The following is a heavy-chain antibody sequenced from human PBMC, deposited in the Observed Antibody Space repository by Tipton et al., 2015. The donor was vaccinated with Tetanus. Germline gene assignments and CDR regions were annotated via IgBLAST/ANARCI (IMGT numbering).Heavy chain of an antibody. Sequence: SLTCAAYGGAFSGHYWTWIRQAPGKGLEWIGEIHPSGSTNYNASLRGRVTMSVDLTRKHVFLRMTSVTAADTAVYYCARSIAAASVWPFDYWGQGTQVTVSS. V-gene: IGHV4-34*01. D-gene: IGHD2-2*01. J-gene: IGHJ4*02. CDR1: GGAFSGHY. CDR2: IHPSGST. CDR3: ARSIAAASVWPFDY.